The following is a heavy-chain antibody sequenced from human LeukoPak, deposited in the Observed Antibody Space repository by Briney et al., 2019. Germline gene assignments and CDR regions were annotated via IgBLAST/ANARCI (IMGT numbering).Heavy chain of an antibody. CDR1: GYSISSGYY. D-gene: IGHD1-26*01. CDR3: AGRSGSYRAGAEYFQH. V-gene: IGHV4-38-2*01. CDR2: IYHSGST. J-gene: IGHJ1*01. Sequence: PSETLSLTCAVSGYSISSGYYWGWIRQSPGKGLEWIGSIYHSGSTYYNPSLKSRVTISVDTSKNHFSLRLSSVTAADTAVYYCAGRSGSYRAGAEYFQHWGQGTLVTVSS.